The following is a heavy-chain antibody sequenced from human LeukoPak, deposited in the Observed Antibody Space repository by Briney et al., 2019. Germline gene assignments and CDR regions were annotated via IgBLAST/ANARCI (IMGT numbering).Heavy chain of an antibody. V-gene: IGHV3-30*04. D-gene: IGHD3-16*01. CDR3: ARDGGIYYFDS. CDR2: ISYDGTKK. J-gene: IGHJ4*02. CDR1: GFTFRSFA. Sequence: EGSLRLSCAASGFTFRSFAMHWVRQAPGKGLEWVAIISYDGTKKSYTDFVKGRFTISRDNSKNTLDLQMNSLKTEDTAVYYCARDGGIYYFDSWGQGTLVTVSS.